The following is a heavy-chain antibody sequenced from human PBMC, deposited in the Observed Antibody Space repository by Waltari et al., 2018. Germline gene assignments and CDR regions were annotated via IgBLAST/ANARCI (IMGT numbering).Heavy chain of an antibody. CDR2: IIPIFGTA. Sequence: QVQLVQSGAEVKKPGSSVKVSCKASGGTFSSYAISWVRQAPGQGLEWMGRIIPIFGTANYAQKFQGRVTITADKSTSTAYMELSSLRSEDTAVYYCARDLGAYSSSWGAFDIWGQGTMVTVSS. J-gene: IGHJ3*02. CDR1: GGTFSSYA. CDR3: ARDLGAYSSSWGAFDI. V-gene: IGHV1-69*08. D-gene: IGHD6-13*01.